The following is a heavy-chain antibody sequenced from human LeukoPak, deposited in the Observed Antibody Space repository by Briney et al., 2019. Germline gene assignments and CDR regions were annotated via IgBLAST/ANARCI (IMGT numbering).Heavy chain of an antibody. CDR2: FYTGGNT. Sequence: PGGSLRLSCVPSGFTVSTNYMSWVRQGPGKGLEWVSVFYTGGNTYYADSVKGRFTISRDTSKNTLYLQMDSLRAEDTAVYYCARGGGAYCGDDCRRTFDYWGQGTLVTVSS. D-gene: IGHD2-21*02. CDR3: ARGGGAYCGDDCRRTFDY. CDR1: GFTVSTNY. J-gene: IGHJ4*02. V-gene: IGHV3-53*01.